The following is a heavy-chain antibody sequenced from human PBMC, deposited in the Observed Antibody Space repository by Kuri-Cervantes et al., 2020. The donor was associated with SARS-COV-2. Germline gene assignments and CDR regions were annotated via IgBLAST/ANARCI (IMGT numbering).Heavy chain of an antibody. V-gene: IGHV3-21*01. D-gene: IGHD3-10*01. Sequence: GESLKISCAASGFTFSSYSMNWVRQAPGKGLEWVSSISSSSSYICYADSVKGRFTISRDNSKNTLYLQMNSLRAEDTAVYYCAKDRRGSGPFDYWGQGTLVTVSS. CDR3: AKDRRGSGPFDY. CDR1: GFTFSSYS. J-gene: IGHJ4*02. CDR2: ISSSSSYI.